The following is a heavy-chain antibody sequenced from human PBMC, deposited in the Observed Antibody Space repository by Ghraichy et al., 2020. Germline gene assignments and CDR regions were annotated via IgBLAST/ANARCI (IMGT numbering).Heavy chain of an antibody. Sequence: LSLTCAASGFPFSSYAMSWVHQTPGKGLEWVSSISFSGANTYYAVSVKGRFTISRDNSKNTLYLQMNSLRADDTAVYYCAKAWGYCSAATCPSYNWFDPWGQGTLVTVSS. CDR1: GFPFSSYA. D-gene: IGHD2-15*01. J-gene: IGHJ5*02. CDR3: AKAWGYCSAATCPSYNWFDP. CDR2: ISFSGANT. V-gene: IGHV3-23*01.